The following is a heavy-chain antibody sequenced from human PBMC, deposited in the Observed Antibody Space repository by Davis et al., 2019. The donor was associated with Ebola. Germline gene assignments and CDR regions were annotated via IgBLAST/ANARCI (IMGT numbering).Heavy chain of an antibody. CDR3: ARVVTMIVVT. V-gene: IGHV3-7*01. CDR2: IKQDGSEK. D-gene: IGHD3-22*01. J-gene: IGHJ4*02. Sequence: GGSLRLSCAVSGFTFSNYNMNWVRQTPGKGLEWVANIKQDGSEKYYVDSVKGRFTISRDNAKNSLYLQMNSLRAEDTAVYYCARVVTMIVVTWGQGTLVTVSS. CDR1: GFTFSNYN.